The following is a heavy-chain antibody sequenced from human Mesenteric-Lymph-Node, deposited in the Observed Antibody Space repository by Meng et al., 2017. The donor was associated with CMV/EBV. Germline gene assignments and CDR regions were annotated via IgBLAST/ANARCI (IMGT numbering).Heavy chain of an antibody. D-gene: IGHD3-22*01. CDR2: INHGGDT. Sequence: SETLSLTCTVSGGSISSYYWSWIRQPPGKGLEWIGEINHGGDTNYNPSLKSRVTISVDTSKNQFSLKLSSVTAADTAVYYCASPLYDTSGYYYWGQGTLVTVSS. V-gene: IGHV4-34*01. CDR1: GGSISSYY. J-gene: IGHJ4*02. CDR3: ASPLYDTSGYYY.